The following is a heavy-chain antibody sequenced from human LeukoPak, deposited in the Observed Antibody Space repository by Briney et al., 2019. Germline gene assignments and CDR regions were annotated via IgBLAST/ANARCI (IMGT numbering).Heavy chain of an antibody. J-gene: IGHJ5*02. CDR3: ARDQNLIIAAAGTGWFDP. D-gene: IGHD6-13*01. V-gene: IGHV1-46*01. Sequence: ASVKVSCKASGYTFTSYYMHWVRQAPGQGLEWMGIINPSGGSTSYAQKFQGRVTMTRDMSTSTVYMELSSLRSEDTAVYYCARDQNLIIAAAGTGWFDPWGQGTLVTVSS. CDR2: INPSGGST. CDR1: GYTFTSYY.